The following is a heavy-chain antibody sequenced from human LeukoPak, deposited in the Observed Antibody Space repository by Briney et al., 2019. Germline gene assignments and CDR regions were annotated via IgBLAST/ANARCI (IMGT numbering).Heavy chain of an antibody. Sequence: SQTLSLTCTVSGGSISSGSYYWSWIRQPAGKGLEWIGYIYHSGSTYYNPSLKSRVTMSVDTSKNQFSLKLSSVTAADTAVYYCARGRLAARYFDYWGQGTLVTVSS. CDR1: GGSISSGSYY. J-gene: IGHJ4*02. V-gene: IGHV4-61*09. CDR2: IYHSGST. D-gene: IGHD6-6*01. CDR3: ARGRLAARYFDY.